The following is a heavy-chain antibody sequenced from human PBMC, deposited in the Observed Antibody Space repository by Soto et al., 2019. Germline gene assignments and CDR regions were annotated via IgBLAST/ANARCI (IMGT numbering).Heavy chain of an antibody. J-gene: IGHJ5*01. CDR3: ARDYSRAWFDS. V-gene: IGHV3-33*01. CDR2: IWSDGNNK. D-gene: IGHD6-13*01. CDR1: GFAFSTYD. Sequence: QVQLVESGGGVVQPGTSLRLSCAASGFAFSTYDMHWVRQAPGKGLEWVAVIWSDGNNKLYADSVKGRITISRDNSLNRVYLQLNSLRAEDTAVYYCARDYSRAWFDSWGQGTLVTVSS.